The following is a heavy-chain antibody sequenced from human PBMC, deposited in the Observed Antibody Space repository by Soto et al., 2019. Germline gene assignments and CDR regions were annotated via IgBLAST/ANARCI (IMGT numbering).Heavy chain of an antibody. J-gene: IGHJ5*02. CDR1: GYTFTSYG. V-gene: IGHV1-18*01. D-gene: IGHD2-8*01. CDR2: ISAYNGNT. Sequence: ASVKVSCKASGYTFTSYGISWVRQAPGQGLEWMGWISAYNGNTNYAQKLQGRVTMTTDTSTSTAYMELRSLRSDDTAVYYCARVCAIWTDGSGWSDHWGQGTLVTVSS. CDR3: ARVCAIWTDGSGWSDH.